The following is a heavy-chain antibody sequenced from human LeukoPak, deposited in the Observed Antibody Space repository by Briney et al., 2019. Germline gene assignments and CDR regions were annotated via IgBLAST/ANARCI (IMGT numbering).Heavy chain of an antibody. Sequence: PGGSLRLSCAASGLTFSSYAMSWVRQAPGKGLEWVSAISGSGGSTYYADSVKGRFTISRDNSKNTLNLQMNSLRAEDTAVYYCAGLEDSSSPFDIWGQGTMVTVSS. CDR3: AGLEDSSSPFDI. CDR1: GLTFSSYA. J-gene: IGHJ3*02. D-gene: IGHD6-6*01. V-gene: IGHV3-23*01. CDR2: ISGSGGST.